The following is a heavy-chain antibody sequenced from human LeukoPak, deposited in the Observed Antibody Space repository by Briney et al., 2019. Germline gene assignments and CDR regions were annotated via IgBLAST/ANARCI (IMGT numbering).Heavy chain of an antibody. D-gene: IGHD3-3*01. Sequence: SVKVSCKASGGTFSSYAISWVRQAPGQGLEWMGGISPIFGTANYAQKFQGRVTITTDESTSTAYMELSSLRSEDTAVYYCARARGGITIFGVAINWLDPWGQGTLVTVSS. CDR1: GGTFSSYA. V-gene: IGHV1-69*05. CDR2: ISPIFGTA. J-gene: IGHJ5*02. CDR3: ARARGGITIFGVAINWLDP.